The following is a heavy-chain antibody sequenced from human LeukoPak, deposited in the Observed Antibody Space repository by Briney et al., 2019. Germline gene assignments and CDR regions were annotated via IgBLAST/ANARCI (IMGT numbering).Heavy chain of an antibody. V-gene: IGHV4-39*01. CDR1: GGSISSSSYY. CDR2: IYYSGST. Sequence: PSETLSLTCTVSGGSISSSSYYWGWIRQPPGKGLEWIGSIYYSGSTYYNPSLKSRVTISVDTSKNQFSLKLSSVTAAHTAVYYCARYYDILTGYYCFDYWGQGTLVTVSS. D-gene: IGHD3-9*01. CDR3: ARYYDILTGYYCFDY. J-gene: IGHJ4*02.